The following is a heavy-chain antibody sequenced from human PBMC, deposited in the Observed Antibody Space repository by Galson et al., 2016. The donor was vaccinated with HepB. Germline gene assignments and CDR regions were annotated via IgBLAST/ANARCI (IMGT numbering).Heavy chain of an antibody. Sequence: SETLSLTCSVSNVSINSASYYWGWVRQTPGKGPEWIGTIYFSGTTYYNPSFNTRVTISLDTSENHFSLSLGSVTAADTAVYYCARHYPRRGWNYFDSWGQGTLVTVSS. V-gene: IGHV4-39*01. CDR1: NVSINSASYY. D-gene: IGHD5-12*01. J-gene: IGHJ4*02. CDR2: IYFSGTT. CDR3: ARHYPRRGWNYFDS.